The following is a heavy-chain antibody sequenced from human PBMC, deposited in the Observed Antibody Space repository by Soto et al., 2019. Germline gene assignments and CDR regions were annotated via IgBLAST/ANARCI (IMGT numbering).Heavy chain of an antibody. CDR1: GGSISRGGYY. CDR3: ARGVRFFDWLDLFGY. J-gene: IGHJ4*02. Sequence: QVQLQESGPGLVKPSQTLSLTCTVSGGSISRGGYYWSWIRQHPGQGLEWIGNIYYSGSTYSNPSLKSRITISVDTSKNQFSLKLSSVTAADTAVYYCARGVRFFDWLDLFGYWGQGTPVTVSS. CDR2: IYYSGST. D-gene: IGHD3-9*01. V-gene: IGHV4-31*03.